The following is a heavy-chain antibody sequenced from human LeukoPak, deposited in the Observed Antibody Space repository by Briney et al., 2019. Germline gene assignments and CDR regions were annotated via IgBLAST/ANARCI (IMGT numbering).Heavy chain of an antibody. V-gene: IGHV4-34*01. CDR1: GGSFSFYY. D-gene: IGHD6-13*01. Sequence: SETLSLTCTVYGGSFSFYYWSWIRQTPGQGLEWIGEINHSGSINYNPSLKSRVTISVDTSKSQFSLKLPSVTAADTAVYYCARPQQLFDYWGQGTVVTVSS. CDR2: INHSGSI. J-gene: IGHJ4*02. CDR3: ARPQQLFDY.